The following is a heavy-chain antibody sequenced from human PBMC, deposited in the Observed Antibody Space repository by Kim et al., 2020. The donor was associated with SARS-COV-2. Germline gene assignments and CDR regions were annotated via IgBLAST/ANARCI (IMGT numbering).Heavy chain of an antibody. CDR3: ARSGYDFHDYADRTFNDY. J-gene: IGHJ4*02. CDR1: CGSISSGGYY. CDR2: IYYSGST. Sequence: SETLSLTCTVSCGSISSGGYYWSWIRQHPGKGLEWIGYIYYSGSTYYNPSLKSRVTISVDTSKNQFSLKLSSVTAADTAVYYCARSGYDFHDYADRTFNDYWGQGTLVTVSS. D-gene: IGHD5-12*01. V-gene: IGHV4-31*03.